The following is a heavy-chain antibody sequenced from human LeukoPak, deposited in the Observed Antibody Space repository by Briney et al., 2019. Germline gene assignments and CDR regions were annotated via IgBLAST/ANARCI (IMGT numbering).Heavy chain of an antibody. CDR3: AISRPGAYYFDY. CDR2: IYSGDKT. V-gene: IGHV3-66*02. CDR1: GTTVSSSS. J-gene: IGHJ4*02. Sequence: RGSLRLSCAASGTTVSSSSMSWVRQAQGKGMEWVSVIYSGDKTHYADSVKGRFTISRDNSKNTLYLQMNSLTVEDTAVYYCAISRPGAYYFDYWGQGTLVTVSS. D-gene: IGHD7-27*01.